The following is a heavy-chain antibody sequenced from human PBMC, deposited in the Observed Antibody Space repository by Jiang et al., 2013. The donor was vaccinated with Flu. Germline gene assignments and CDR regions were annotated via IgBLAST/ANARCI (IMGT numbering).Heavy chain of an antibody. Sequence: SQTLSLTCAISGDSVSSNSAAWNWIRQSPSRGLEWLGRTYYRSKWYNDYAVSVKSRITINPDTSKNQFSLQLNSVTPEDTAVYYCARDRPLWFGGRECMDVWGQGTTVTVSS. V-gene: IGHV6-1*01. CDR3: ARDRPLWFGGRECMDV. J-gene: IGHJ6*02. CDR2: TYYRSKWYN. D-gene: IGHD3-10*01. CDR1: GDSVSSNSAA.